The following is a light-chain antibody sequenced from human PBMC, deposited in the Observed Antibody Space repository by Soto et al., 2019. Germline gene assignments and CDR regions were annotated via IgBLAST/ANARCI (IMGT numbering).Light chain of an antibody. CDR3: QQYGSSPQT. CDR2: GAS. Sequence: EIVLTQSPGTLSLSPGERATLSCRASQSVSSSYLAWYQQKPGQAPRLLIYGASSRATGIPDRFSGSGSGTDFNLTISRLEPEDLAVYYCQQYGSSPQTFGQGTKLEIK. V-gene: IGKV3-20*01. CDR1: QSVSSSY. J-gene: IGKJ2*01.